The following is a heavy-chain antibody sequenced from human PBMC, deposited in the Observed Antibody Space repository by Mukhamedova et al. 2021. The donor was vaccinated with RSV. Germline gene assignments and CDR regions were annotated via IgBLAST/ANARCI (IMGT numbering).Heavy chain of an antibody. Sequence: TFSSYAMHWVRQAPGKGLEWVAVISYDGSNKYYADSVKGRFTISRDNSKNTLYLQMNSLRAEDTAMYYCARDISGSYGAFDIWGQ. CDR3: ARDISGSYGAFDI. CDR1: TFSSYA. J-gene: IGHJ3*02. CDR2: ISYDGSNK. D-gene: IGHD5-12*01. V-gene: IGHV3-30*04.